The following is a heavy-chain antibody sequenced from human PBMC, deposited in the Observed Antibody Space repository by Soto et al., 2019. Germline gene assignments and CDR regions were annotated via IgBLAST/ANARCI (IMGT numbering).Heavy chain of an antibody. CDR3: AKGLSDIVVVPDYYYGMDV. D-gene: IGHD2-2*01. CDR2: ISGSGGST. Sequence: AGGSLRLSCAASGFTFSSYAMSWVRQAPGKGLEWVSAISGSGGSTYYADSVKGRFTISRDNSKNTLYLQMNSLRAEDTAVYYCAKGLSDIVVVPDYYYGMDVWGQGTTVTVSS. J-gene: IGHJ6*02. CDR1: GFTFSSYA. V-gene: IGHV3-23*01.